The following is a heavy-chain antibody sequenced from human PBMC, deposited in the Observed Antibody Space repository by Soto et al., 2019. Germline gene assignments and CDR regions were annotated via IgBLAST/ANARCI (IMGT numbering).Heavy chain of an antibody. Sequence: HGVSPRLNCAASELPFSIYTMLLVPQAPGKRLELVAVISYDGSNKYYADSVKGRFTISRDNSKNTLYLQMNSLRAEDTAVYYCARAMTPYYYDSSGYPFAFDIWGQGTMVTVSS. CDR3: ARAMTPYYYDSSGYPFAFDI. CDR2: ISYDGSNK. V-gene: IGHV3-30*01. CDR1: ELPFSIYT. J-gene: IGHJ3*02. D-gene: IGHD3-22*01.